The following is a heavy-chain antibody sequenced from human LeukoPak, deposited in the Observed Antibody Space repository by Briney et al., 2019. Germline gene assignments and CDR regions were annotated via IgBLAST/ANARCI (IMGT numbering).Heavy chain of an antibody. V-gene: IGHV3-11*06. D-gene: IGHD4-17*01. CDR2: ISSSSSYT. J-gene: IGHJ6*04. Sequence: GGSLRLSCAASGFTFSAYYVSWIRQAPGKGLEWVSYISSSSSYTNSADSVKGRFTISRDNAKNSLYLQMNSLRAEDTAVYYCARDPTTVTTSYGMDVWGKGTTVTVSS. CDR1: GFTFSAYY. CDR3: ARDPTTVTTSYGMDV.